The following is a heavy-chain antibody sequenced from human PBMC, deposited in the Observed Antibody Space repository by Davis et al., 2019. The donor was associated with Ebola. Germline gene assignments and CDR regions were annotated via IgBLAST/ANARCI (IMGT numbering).Heavy chain of an antibody. D-gene: IGHD3-10*01. CDR1: GGSISGYY. CDR3: ARGYGSGSLTINY. V-gene: IGHV4-34*01. J-gene: IGHJ4*02. Sequence: PSETLSLTCAVYGGSISGYYWSWIRQPPGKGLEWIGEINYSGSTNYNPSLKSRVTISVDTSKNQFSLKLSSVTAADTAVYYCARGYGSGSLTINYWGQGTLVTVSS. CDR2: INYSGST.